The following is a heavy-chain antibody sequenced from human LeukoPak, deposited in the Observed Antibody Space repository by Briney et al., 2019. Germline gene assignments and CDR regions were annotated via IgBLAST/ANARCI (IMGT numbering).Heavy chain of an antibody. V-gene: IGHV3-15*01. CDR3: TTDPRNSYYFDY. Sequence: GGSLRLSCAASGFTLSNFWMNWVRQAPGKGLEWVGRIKSKTDGGTTDYAAPVKGRFTISRDDSKNTLYLQINSLKTEDTAVYYCTTDPRNSYYFDYWGQGTLVTVSS. CDR1: GFTLSNFW. CDR2: IKSKTDGGTT. D-gene: IGHD1-14*01. J-gene: IGHJ4*02.